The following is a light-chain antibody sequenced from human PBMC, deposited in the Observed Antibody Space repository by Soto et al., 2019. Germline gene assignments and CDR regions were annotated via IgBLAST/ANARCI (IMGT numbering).Light chain of an antibody. CDR1: QSISTW. J-gene: IGKJ2*01. CDR3: QQYNTYSYT. Sequence: DIQMTQSPSTLSASVGDRVTITCRASQSISTWLAWYQRKPGKAPKLLIYAASSLQSGVPSRFSGSGSGKQFTLAISSLQPDDFAIYYCQQYNTYSYTFGQGTKLEIK. V-gene: IGKV1-5*01. CDR2: AAS.